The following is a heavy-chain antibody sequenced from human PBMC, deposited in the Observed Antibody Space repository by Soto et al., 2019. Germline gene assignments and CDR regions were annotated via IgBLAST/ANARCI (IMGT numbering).Heavy chain of an antibody. V-gene: IGHV1-18*01. D-gene: IGHD4-17*01. Sequence: QVQLVQSGAEVKKPGASVKVSCKASGYTFSSYAITWVRQAPGQGLEWMGWSSAYNGNTNYAQKLQGGVTTTTDTSTTAAYMELSMLCSDTTAVYYCASIEDCGDPYWGQGTLVTVSS. CDR2: SSAYNGNT. CDR1: GYTFSSYA. CDR3: ASIEDCGDPY. J-gene: IGHJ4*02.